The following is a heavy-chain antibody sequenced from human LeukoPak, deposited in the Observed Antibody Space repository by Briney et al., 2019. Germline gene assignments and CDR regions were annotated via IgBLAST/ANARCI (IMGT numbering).Heavy chain of an antibody. Sequence: SETLSLTRTVSGASVSSDYWSWIRQSPGKGLEWIGYIYHSGHTMSNPSLKSRVSLSLDTSNNQFSLKLSSVTAADTAVYYCARHPFQYPFDHWGQGTVVNVSS. J-gene: IGHJ5*02. CDR3: ARHPFQYPFDH. CDR2: IYHSGHT. V-gene: IGHV4-59*08. D-gene: IGHD2/OR15-2a*01. CDR1: GASVSSDY.